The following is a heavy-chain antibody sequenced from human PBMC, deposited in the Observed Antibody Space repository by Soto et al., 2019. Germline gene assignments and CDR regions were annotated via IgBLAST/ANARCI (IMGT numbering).Heavy chain of an antibody. CDR1: GFTFSSYA. J-gene: IGHJ3*02. CDR3: AKRDGGKSAFDI. V-gene: IGHV3-23*01. D-gene: IGHD2-15*01. CDR2: ISGSGGST. Sequence: EVQLLESGGGLVQPGGSLRLSCAASGFTFSSYAMSWVRQAPGEGLEWVSAISGSGGSTYYADSVKGRFTISRDNSKSTLYLQMNSLRAEDTAVYYCAKRDGGKSAFDILGQGTMVTVSS.